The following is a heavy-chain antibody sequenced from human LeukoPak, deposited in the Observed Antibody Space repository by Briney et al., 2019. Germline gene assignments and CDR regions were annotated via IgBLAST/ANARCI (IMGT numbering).Heavy chain of an antibody. V-gene: IGHV3-23*01. Sequence: GGSLRLSCEASGFTFSNYALSWVRQAPGKGLVWVSDISGSGGSTYYADSVKGRFTISTDNSKNTTYLQMNSLRAEDTAVYYCAKRIQSAMAMGYWGQGTLVTVSS. D-gene: IGHD5-18*01. CDR2: ISGSGGST. CDR3: AKRIQSAMAMGY. CDR1: GFTFSNYA. J-gene: IGHJ4*02.